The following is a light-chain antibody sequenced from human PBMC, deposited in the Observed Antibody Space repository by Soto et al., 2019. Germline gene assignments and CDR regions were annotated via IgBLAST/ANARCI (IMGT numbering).Light chain of an antibody. Sequence: QAVVTQPPSVSGVPGQRVNISCTGSSSNIGSTYDVQWYQQLPGTAPKLLIHGNTNRPSGVPDRCSGSKSGTSASLAITGLQADDEADYYCQSYDDSLSVHYVFGTGTKLTVL. CDR2: GNT. V-gene: IGLV1-40*01. J-gene: IGLJ1*01. CDR1: SSNIGSTYD. CDR3: QSYDDSLSVHYV.